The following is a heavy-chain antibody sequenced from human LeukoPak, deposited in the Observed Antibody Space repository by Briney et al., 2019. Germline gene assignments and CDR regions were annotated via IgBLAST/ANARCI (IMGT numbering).Heavy chain of an antibody. V-gene: IGHV3-23*01. CDR2: ITMSGST. CDR3: AKDLYGDSDFDC. Sequence: GGSLRLSCAASGFTFNNYAMNWVRQAPGKGLECGSVITMSGSTYYADSVKGRLTISRDNSKTTLYMQMNSLRAEDTATYYCAKDLYGDSDFDCWGRGTLVTASS. CDR1: GFTFNNYA. D-gene: IGHD4-17*01. J-gene: IGHJ4*02.